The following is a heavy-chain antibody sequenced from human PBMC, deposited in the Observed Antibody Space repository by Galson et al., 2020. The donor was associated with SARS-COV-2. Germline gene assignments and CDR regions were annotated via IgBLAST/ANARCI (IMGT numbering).Heavy chain of an antibody. Sequence: GGSLRLSCAASGFSFSSYWMTWVRQAPGKGLEWVANIKQDGSDKYYVDSVKGRFTISRDNAKNSLYLHMNSLRAEDTAVYCCARESYDSGWFDYWGQGSLVTVSS. CDR1: GFSFSSYW. CDR3: ARESYDSGWFDY. J-gene: IGHJ4*02. D-gene: IGHD6-19*01. CDR2: IKQDGSDK. V-gene: IGHV3-7*03.